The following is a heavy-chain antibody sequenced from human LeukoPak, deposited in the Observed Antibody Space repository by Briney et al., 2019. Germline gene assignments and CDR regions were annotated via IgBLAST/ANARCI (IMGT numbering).Heavy chain of an antibody. CDR3: ARHPSIYYDSSGYYDY. D-gene: IGHD3-22*01. V-gene: IGHV4-39*01. Sequence: SETLSLTCTVSGGSISSSSYYWGWIRQPPGKGLEWIGSIYYSGSTYYNPSLKSRVTLSVDTSKNQFSLKLSSVTAADTAVYYCARHPSIYYDSSGYYDYWGQGTLVTVSS. J-gene: IGHJ4*02. CDR1: GGSISSSSYY. CDR2: IYYSGST.